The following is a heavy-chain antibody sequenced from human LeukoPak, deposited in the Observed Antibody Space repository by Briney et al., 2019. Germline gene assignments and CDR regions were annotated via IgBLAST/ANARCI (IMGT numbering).Heavy chain of an antibody. Sequence: GGSLRLSCAASGFTFTNCAMSWVRQAPGKGLEWVSSVSGSGGSPYYADSVKGRFTISRDSSKNTLYLQMSSLRAEETAVYFCAKGTRTTPGTSFDYWGQGTLVTVSS. V-gene: IGHV3-23*01. CDR3: AKGTRTTPGTSFDY. D-gene: IGHD6-13*01. CDR1: GFTFTNCA. J-gene: IGHJ4*02. CDR2: VSGSGGSP.